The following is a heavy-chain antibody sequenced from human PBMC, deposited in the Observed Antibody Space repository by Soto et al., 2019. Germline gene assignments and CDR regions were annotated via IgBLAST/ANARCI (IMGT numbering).Heavy chain of an antibody. D-gene: IGHD3-3*01. CDR1: GFTFSSYG. CDR3: AKAAGGYDLWSGYYQFDY. V-gene: IGHV3-30*18. Sequence: QVQLVESGGGVVQPGRSLRLSCAASGFTFSSYGMHWVRQAPGKGLEWVAVISYDGSNKYYADSVKGRFTISRDNSKNTLYLQMNSLRAEDTAVYYCAKAAGGYDLWSGYYQFDYWGQGTLVTVSS. CDR2: ISYDGSNK. J-gene: IGHJ4*02.